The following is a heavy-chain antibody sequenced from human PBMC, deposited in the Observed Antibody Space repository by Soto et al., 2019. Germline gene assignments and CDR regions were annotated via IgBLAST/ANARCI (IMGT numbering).Heavy chain of an antibody. CDR2: IYYSGST. CDR1: GGSVSSGSYY. CDR3: ARYVTAMAHINYYYGMDV. D-gene: IGHD5-18*01. J-gene: IGHJ6*02. V-gene: IGHV4-61*01. Sequence: PSETLSLTCTVSGGSVSSGSYYWSWIRQPPGKGLEWIGYIYYSGSTNYNHSLKSRVTISVDTSKNQFSLKLSSVTAADTAVYYCARYVTAMAHINYYYGMDVWGQGTTVTVSS.